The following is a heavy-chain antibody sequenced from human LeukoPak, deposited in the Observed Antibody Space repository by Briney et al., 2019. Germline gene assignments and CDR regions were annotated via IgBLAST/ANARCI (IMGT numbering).Heavy chain of an antibody. CDR3: ARAVTDGYSLDFFFDF. Sequence: PGGSLRLSCAAYDFTVATTYLTWLRQAPGKGLEWVSTIYRGGNTSYADSVKGRFTISRDTSKNTLNLDMNSLGVEDTAVYYCARAVTDGYSLDFFFDFWGQGTLVTVSS. J-gene: IGHJ4*02. D-gene: IGHD5-24*01. V-gene: IGHV3-53*01. CDR2: IYRGGNT. CDR1: DFTVATTY.